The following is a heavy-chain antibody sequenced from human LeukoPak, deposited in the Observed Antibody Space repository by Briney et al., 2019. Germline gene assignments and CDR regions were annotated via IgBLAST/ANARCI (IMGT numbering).Heavy chain of an antibody. Sequence: SETLSLTCEVYGGSFSGYYWSWIRQPPGKGLEWIGQINHSGSTNSNPSLKSRVSMSVDTSKNQFSLKLSSVTAADTAVYYCARAQPGIAAAGMINYWGQGTLVTVSS. V-gene: IGHV4-34*01. CDR2: INHSGST. CDR3: ARAQPGIAAAGMINY. D-gene: IGHD6-13*01. CDR1: GGSFSGYY. J-gene: IGHJ4*02.